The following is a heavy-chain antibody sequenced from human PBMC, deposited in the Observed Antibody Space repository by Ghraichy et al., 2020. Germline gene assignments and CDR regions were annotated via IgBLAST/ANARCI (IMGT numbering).Heavy chain of an antibody. Sequence: SQTLSLTCTVSGGSISSSSYYWGWIRQPPGKGLEWIGSIYYSGSTYYNPSLKSRVTISVDTSKNQFSLKLSSVTAADTAVYYCASYYYYYGMDVWGQGTTVTVSS. CDR2: IYYSGST. V-gene: IGHV4-39*01. CDR1: GGSISSSSYY. CDR3: ASYYYYYGMDV. J-gene: IGHJ6*02.